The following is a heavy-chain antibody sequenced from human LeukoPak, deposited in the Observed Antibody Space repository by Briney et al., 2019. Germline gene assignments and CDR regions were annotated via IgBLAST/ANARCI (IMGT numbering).Heavy chain of an antibody. Sequence: PGGSLRLSCAGSGFTFSNYGVSWVRQAPGKGLEWVSGISGRGATILYADSVTGRFTISRDNSKNTLYLQMSSLRAEDTALYYCAKSPGPYYYGYYFDFWGQGTLVAVSS. J-gene: IGHJ4*02. D-gene: IGHD3-22*01. CDR3: AKSPGPYYYGYYFDF. V-gene: IGHV3-23*01. CDR1: GFTFSNYG. CDR2: ISGRGATI.